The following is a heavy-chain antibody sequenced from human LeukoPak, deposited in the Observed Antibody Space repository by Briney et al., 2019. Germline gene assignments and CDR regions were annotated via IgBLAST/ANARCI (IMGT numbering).Heavy chain of an antibody. V-gene: IGHV4-30-4*02. J-gene: IGHJ4*02. Sequence: SETLSLTCTVSGGSISSGDYYWSWIRQPPGKGLEWIGYIYYSGSTYYNPSLKSRVTISVDTSKNQFSLKLSSVTAADTAVYYCARDTGYCSGGSCYPYYFDYWGQGTLVTVSS. CDR1: GGSISSGDYY. CDR3: ARDTGYCSGGSCYPYYFDY. D-gene: IGHD2-15*01. CDR2: IYYSGST.